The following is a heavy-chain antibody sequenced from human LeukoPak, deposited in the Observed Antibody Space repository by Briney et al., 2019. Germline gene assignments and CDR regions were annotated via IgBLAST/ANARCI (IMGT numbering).Heavy chain of an antibody. CDR1: GFSFGSFW. J-gene: IGHJ4*02. CDR3: VRDVWGDRDGFFEY. Sequence: GGSLRLSCAASGFSFGSFWMHWVRQVPGKGLMWVARVNLDGRSTSYAESVKGRFTISRDNARLTVYLQMNSLRADDTAVYYCVRDVWGDRDGFFEYWGQGALVTVST. V-gene: IGHV3-74*01. CDR2: VNLDGRST. D-gene: IGHD5-24*01.